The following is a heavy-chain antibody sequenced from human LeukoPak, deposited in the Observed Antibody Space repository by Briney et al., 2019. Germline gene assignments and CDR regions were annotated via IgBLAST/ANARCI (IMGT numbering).Heavy chain of an antibody. V-gene: IGHV3-74*03. J-gene: IGHJ6*02. CDR1: GFTFSTFW. Sequence: GGSLRLSCAASGFTFSTFWMHWVRQAPGKGLVWVSGINSDGNITTYADSVKGRFTISRDNAENTLYLQMNSLRAEDTAVYYCARGRYYGMDVWGQGTTVTVSS. CDR2: INSDGNIT. CDR3: ARGRYYGMDV.